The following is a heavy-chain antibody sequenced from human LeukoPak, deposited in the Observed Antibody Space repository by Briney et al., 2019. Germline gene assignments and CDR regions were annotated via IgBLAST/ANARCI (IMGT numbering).Heavy chain of an antibody. Sequence: ASVKVSCKASGYTFTGYYMHWVRQAPGQGLEWMGWINPNSGGTNYAQKLQGRVTMTRDTSISTAYMELSRLRSDDTAVYYCARAAYYDSSGFDYWGQGTLVTVSS. CDR2: INPNSGGT. D-gene: IGHD3-22*01. CDR1: GYTFTGYY. J-gene: IGHJ4*02. V-gene: IGHV1-2*02. CDR3: ARAAYYDSSGFDY.